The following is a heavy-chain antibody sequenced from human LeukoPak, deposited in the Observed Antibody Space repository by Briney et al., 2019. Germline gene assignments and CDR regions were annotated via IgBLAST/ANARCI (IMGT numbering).Heavy chain of an antibody. CDR3: AKGLNFGAFDF. CDR2: IKQDGSEK. D-gene: IGHD1-7*01. J-gene: IGHJ3*01. Sequence: PGGSLRLSCAASGFTFSSYWMSWVRQAPGKGLEWVANIKQDGSEKYYVDSVKGRFTISRDNAKNSLYLQMNSLRAEDTALYYCAKGLNFGAFDFWGQGTMVTVSS. V-gene: IGHV3-7*03. CDR1: GFTFSSYW.